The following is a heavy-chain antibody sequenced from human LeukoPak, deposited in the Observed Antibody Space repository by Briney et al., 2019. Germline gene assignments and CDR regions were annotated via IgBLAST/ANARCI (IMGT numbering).Heavy chain of an antibody. CDR1: GFTFSSYG. D-gene: IGHD6-19*01. CDR2: IRYDGSNK. V-gene: IGHV3-30*02. CDR3: ARAVAVAGDAFDI. Sequence: GGSLRLSCAASGFTFSSYGMHWVRQAPGKGLEWVAFIRYDGSNKYYADSVKGRFTISRDNSKNTLYLQMNSLRAEDTAVYYCARAVAVAGDAFDIWGQGTMVTVSS. J-gene: IGHJ3*02.